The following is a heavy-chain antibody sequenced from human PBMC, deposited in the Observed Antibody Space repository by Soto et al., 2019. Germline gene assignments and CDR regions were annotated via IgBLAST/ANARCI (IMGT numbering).Heavy chain of an antibody. D-gene: IGHD2-21*02. CDR2: IFYSGRSGST. J-gene: IGHJ5*02. CDR3: AKTALGWFDP. Sequence: PSETLSLTCSVSGGSISSYYWSWIRQPPGKGLEWIGYIFYSGRSGSTDYNPSLKRRVIISVDTSKNQFSLKLTSVTAVDTAVYYCAKTALGWFDPWGQGTLVTVSS. V-gene: IGHV4-59*01. CDR1: GGSISSYY.